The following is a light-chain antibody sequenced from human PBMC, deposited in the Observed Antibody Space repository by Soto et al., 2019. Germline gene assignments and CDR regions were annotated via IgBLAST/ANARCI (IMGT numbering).Light chain of an antibody. V-gene: IGKV1D-12*01. CDR3: QQANSFPWT. J-gene: IGKJ1*01. CDR2: STS. CDR1: QGISCW. Sequence: DIRMTQSPSSVSASVGDRVTITCRASQGISCWLAWYQQKPGKAPKLLIYSTSSLESGVPSRFSGSGTGTDFTLTIGSLQPEDSATYYCQQANSFPWTFGQGTKVEIK.